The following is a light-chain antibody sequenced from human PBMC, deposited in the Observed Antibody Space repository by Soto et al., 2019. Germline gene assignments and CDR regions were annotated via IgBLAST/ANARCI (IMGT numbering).Light chain of an antibody. J-gene: IGLJ2*01. Sequence: QSALTQPASVSGSPGQSITIPCTGTSSDVGSHNTVSWYQQHPGKAPKLMIYDVTNRPSGVSYRFSGSKSGNTASLTTSGLQAEDEADYYCSSYRSSNTPVVFGGGTKVTVL. CDR2: DVT. CDR3: SSYRSSNTPVV. CDR1: SSDVGSHNT. V-gene: IGLV2-14*01.